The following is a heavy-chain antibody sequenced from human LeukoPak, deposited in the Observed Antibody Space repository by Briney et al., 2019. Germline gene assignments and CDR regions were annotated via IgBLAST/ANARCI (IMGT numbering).Heavy chain of an antibody. CDR1: GYSFTSYW. CDR2: IDPSDSYT. CDR3: AGFPLSDSSGYYYVEESFDY. V-gene: IGHV5-10-1*01. J-gene: IGHJ4*02. D-gene: IGHD3-22*01. Sequence: GESLKISCKGSGYSFTSYWISWVRQMPGKGLEWMGRIDPSDSYTNYSPSFQGHVTISADKSISTAYLQWSSLKASDTAMYYCAGFPLSDSSGYYYVEESFDYWGQGTLVTVSS.